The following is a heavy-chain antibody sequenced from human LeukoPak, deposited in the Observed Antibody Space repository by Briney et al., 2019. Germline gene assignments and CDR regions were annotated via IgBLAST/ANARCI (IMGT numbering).Heavy chain of an antibody. CDR2: IYTSGST. CDR1: GGSFSGYY. CDR3: ARESKGTFDP. Sequence: SETLSLTCAVYGGSFSGYYWSWIRQPAGKGLEWIGRIYTSGSTNYNPSLKSRVTMSVDTSKNQFSLKLSSVTAADTAVYYCARESKGTFDPWGQGTLVTVSS. J-gene: IGHJ5*02. D-gene: IGHD1-1*01. V-gene: IGHV4-4*07.